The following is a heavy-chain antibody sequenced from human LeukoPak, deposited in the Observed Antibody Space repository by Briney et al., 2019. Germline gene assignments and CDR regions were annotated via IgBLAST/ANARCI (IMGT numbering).Heavy chain of an antibody. V-gene: IGHV3-23*01. Sequence: GGSLRLSCAASGFTFSSYAMSWVRQAPGKGLEWVSAISGSGGSTYYADSVKGRFTISRDNSKNTLYLQMNSLRAEDTAVYYCAKVNDYGSGSYYRGYYFDYWGQGTLVTVSS. CDR3: AKVNDYGSGSYYRGYYFDY. D-gene: IGHD3-10*01. CDR1: GFTFSSYA. J-gene: IGHJ4*02. CDR2: ISGSGGST.